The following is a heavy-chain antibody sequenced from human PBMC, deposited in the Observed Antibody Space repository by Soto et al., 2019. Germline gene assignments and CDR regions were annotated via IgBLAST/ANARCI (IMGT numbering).Heavy chain of an antibody. V-gene: IGHV1-24*01. CDR1: GYTLTELS. J-gene: IGHJ3*02. Sequence: ASVKVSCKVSGYTLTELSMHWVRQAPGKGLEWMGGFDPEDGETIYAQKFQGRVTMTEDTSTDTAYMELSSLRSEDTAVYYCATDLGLSSRPHAFDIWGQGTMVTVSS. CDR3: ATDLGLSSRPHAFDI. D-gene: IGHD6-13*01. CDR2: FDPEDGET.